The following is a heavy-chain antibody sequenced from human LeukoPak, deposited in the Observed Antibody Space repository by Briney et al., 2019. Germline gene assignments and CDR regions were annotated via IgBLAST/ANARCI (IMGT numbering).Heavy chain of an antibody. D-gene: IGHD6-13*01. CDR2: INPGDGST. J-gene: IGHJ4*02. V-gene: IGHV1-46*01. Sequence: GASVKVSCKSSGYTFTNFFIHWVRRAPGQGLEWMGLINPGDGSTNYAQKFQGRITMTRDTSTSAVYMELSSLRSEDTAVYYCARGRTIAAAGTIGYWGQGTLVTVSS. CDR3: ARGRTIAAAGTIGY. CDR1: GYTFTNFF.